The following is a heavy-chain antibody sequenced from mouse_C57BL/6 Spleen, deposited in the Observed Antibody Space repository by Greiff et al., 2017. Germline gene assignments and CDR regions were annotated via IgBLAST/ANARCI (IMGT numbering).Heavy chain of an antibody. CDR2: ISSGGSYT. J-gene: IGHJ2*01. CDR3: ARHEGLLYFDY. V-gene: IGHV5-6*01. Sequence: EVHLVESGGDLVKPGGSLKLSCAASGFTFSSYGMSWVRQTPDKRLEWVATISSGGSYTYYPDSVKGRFTISRDNAKNTLYLQMSSLKSEDTAMYYCARHEGLLYFDYWCQGTTLTVSS. D-gene: IGHD1-1*01. CDR1: GFTFSSYG.